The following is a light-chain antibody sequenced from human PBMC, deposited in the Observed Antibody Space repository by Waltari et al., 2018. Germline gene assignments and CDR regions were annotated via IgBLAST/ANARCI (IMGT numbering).Light chain of an antibody. CDR2: DAS. V-gene: IGKV3-11*01. Sequence: EIVLTQSPVTLSLSLGESATLSCRASQSVNSFIACYQQKPGQAPRLLIYDASNRASGVPIRFRGSGSGTDFTLIISDLEPEDSGVYYCQQRVNWYAFGQGTKLEI. CDR1: QSVNSF. CDR3: QQRVNWYA. J-gene: IGKJ2*01.